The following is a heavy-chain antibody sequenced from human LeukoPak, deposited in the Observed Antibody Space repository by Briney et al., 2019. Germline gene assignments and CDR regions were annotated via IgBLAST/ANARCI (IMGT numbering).Heavy chain of an antibody. CDR2: INPSGGRT. V-gene: IGHV1-46*01. D-gene: IGHD3-22*01. J-gene: IGHJ3*02. CDR3: ARGHYFDSSGDAFDI. CDR1: GYTFTSYY. Sequence: ASVKVSCKASGYTFTSYYMHWVRQAPGQGLEWMGIINPSGGRTSYAQKFQGRVTMTRDTSTSTVYMELSSLRSEDTAMYYCARGHYFDSSGDAFDIWSQGTVVTVSS.